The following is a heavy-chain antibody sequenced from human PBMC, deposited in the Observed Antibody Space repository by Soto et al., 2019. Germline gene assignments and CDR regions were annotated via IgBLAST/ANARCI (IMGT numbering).Heavy chain of an antibody. CDR1: GFTFTNYA. CDR2: ISGRGDNT. V-gene: IGHV3-23*01. CDR3: AKDQDGVVILAGWFDP. J-gene: IGHJ5*02. D-gene: IGHD3-3*01. Sequence: GGSLRLSCAASGFTFTNYAMSWVRQAPGKGLEWVSAISGRGDNTYYADSVKGRFTISRDNSKNTLYLLMNSLRAEDTAIYYCAKDQDGVVILAGWFDPWGQGTLVTVSS.